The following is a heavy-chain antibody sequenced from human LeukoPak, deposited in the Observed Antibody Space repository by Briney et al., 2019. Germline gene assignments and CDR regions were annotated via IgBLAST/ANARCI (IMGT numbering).Heavy chain of an antibody. CDR2: IYPGDSDT. V-gene: IGHV5-51*01. CDR1: GYSFTSYW. CDR3: ARGCNRTSCYTSYYYYGMDV. Sequence: PGESLKISCQGSGYSFTSYWIGWVRQMPGKGLEWMGIIYPGDSDTRYSPSFQGQVTISVDKSISTAYLQWSSLKASDTAMYYCARGCNRTSCYTSYYYYGMDVWGQGTTVTVSS. D-gene: IGHD2-2*02. J-gene: IGHJ6*02.